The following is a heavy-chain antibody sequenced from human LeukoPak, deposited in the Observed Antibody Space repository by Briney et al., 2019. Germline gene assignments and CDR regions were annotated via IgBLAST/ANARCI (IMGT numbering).Heavy chain of an antibody. Sequence: SETLSLTCAVYGGSFSGYYWSWIRQPPGKGPEWIGEINHSGSTNYNPSLKSRVTISVDTSKNQFSLKLSSVTAADTAVYYCARGRGRLLLYYYYYMDVWGKGTTVTVSS. V-gene: IGHV4-34*01. J-gene: IGHJ6*03. D-gene: IGHD2-15*01. CDR1: GGSFSGYY. CDR3: ARGRGRLLLYYYYYMDV. CDR2: INHSGST.